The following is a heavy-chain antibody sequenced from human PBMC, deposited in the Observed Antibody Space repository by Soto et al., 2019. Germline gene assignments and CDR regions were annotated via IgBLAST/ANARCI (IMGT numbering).Heavy chain of an antibody. CDR1: GYSFTSYW. J-gene: IGHJ5*02. V-gene: IGHV5-10-1*01. D-gene: IGHD4-4*01. Sequence: GESLKISCKGSGYSFTSYWISWVRQMPGKGLEWMGRIDPSDSYTNYSPSFQGHVTISADKSISTAYLQWSSLKASDTAMYYCARGTLGLDPLHTENWFDPWGQGTLVTV. CDR3: ARGTLGLDPLHTENWFDP. CDR2: IDPSDSYT.